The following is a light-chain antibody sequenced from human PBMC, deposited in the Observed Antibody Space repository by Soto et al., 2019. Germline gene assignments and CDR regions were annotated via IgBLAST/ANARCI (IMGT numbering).Light chain of an antibody. CDR2: DVS. CDR1: SSDVGGYNF. J-gene: IGLJ1*01. V-gene: IGLV2-14*01. CDR3: SSYISGSIPFV. Sequence: QSALTQPASVSGSPGQSITLSCTGTSSDVGGYNFVSWYQLHPGKAPKLMIFDVSTRPSGVSDRFSGSKSGNTASLTISGLQAEDDADYYCSSYISGSIPFVFGTGTKLTVL.